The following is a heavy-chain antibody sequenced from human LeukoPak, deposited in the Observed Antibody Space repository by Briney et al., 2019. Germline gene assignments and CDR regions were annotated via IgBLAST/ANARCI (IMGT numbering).Heavy chain of an antibody. CDR3: AREFPRPTYYGSGSYSHYYYGMDV. V-gene: IGHV1-2*04. J-gene: IGHJ6*02. CDR2: INPNSGGT. D-gene: IGHD3-10*01. CDR1: GYTFTGYY. Sequence: ASVKVSCKASGYTFTGYYMHWVRQAPGQGLEWMGWINPNSGGTNYAQKFQGWVTMTRDTSISTAYMELSRLRSDDTAVYYCAREFPRPTYYGSGSYSHYYYGMDVWGQGTTVTVSS.